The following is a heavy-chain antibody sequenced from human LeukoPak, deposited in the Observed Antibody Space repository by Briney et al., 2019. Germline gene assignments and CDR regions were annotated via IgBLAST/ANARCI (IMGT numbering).Heavy chain of an antibody. D-gene: IGHD2-15*01. CDR3: ARDNEYCTGGTCRLDY. CDR2: INNDGRST. V-gene: IGHV3-74*01. Sequence: GGSLRLSCAASEFAFTTYGMHWVRQAPEKGLVWVSRINNDGRSTSYAGSVKGRFTISRDNAKNTLYLQMNSLRAEDTAVYYCARDNEYCTGGTCRLDYWGQGALVTVSS. J-gene: IGHJ4*02. CDR1: EFAFTTYG.